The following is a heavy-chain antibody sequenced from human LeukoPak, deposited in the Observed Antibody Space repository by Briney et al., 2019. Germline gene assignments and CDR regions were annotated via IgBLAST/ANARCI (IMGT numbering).Heavy chain of an antibody. CDR1: GFTFGSYW. CDR3: ARVGTPYYYGSGFDY. D-gene: IGHD3-10*01. CDR2: INSDGSST. J-gene: IGHJ4*02. Sequence: GGSLRLSCEASGFTFGSYWMHWVGQAPGKGLVWVSRINSDGSSTSYADSVKGRFTISRDNAKNTLYLQMNSLRAEDTAVYYCARVGTPYYYGSGFDYWGQGTLVTVSS. V-gene: IGHV3-74*01.